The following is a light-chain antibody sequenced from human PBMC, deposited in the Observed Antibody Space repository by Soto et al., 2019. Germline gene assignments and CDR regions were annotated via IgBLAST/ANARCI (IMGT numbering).Light chain of an antibody. CDR3: TSYTSSSTYV. CDR1: SSDVGGYNY. Sequence: QSALTQPASVSGSPGQSITISCTGTSSDVGGYNYVFWYQHPPGKAPKLMIYDVTNRPSGVSNRFSGSKSGNTASLTISGLQAEDEADYYCTSYTSSSTYVFGTGTKVTXL. CDR2: DVT. J-gene: IGLJ1*01. V-gene: IGLV2-14*03.